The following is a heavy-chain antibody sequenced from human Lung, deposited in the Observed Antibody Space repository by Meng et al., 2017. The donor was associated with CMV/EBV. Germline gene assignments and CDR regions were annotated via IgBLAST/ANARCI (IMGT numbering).Heavy chain of an antibody. D-gene: IGHD6-6*01. CDR1: GFAFNNFR. Sequence: GVLKISXAAAGFAFNNFRMNWVRQAPGKGLEWVSTIGSSDYIFYADSVKGRFTISRDNAKNSLFLQMNSLRAEDTAVYYCARDPAPGRIAARRKDYYYGRDVWGKGTTVTVSS. V-gene: IGHV3-21*01. CDR2: IGSSDYI. CDR3: ARDPAPGRIAARRKDYYYGRDV. J-gene: IGHJ6*04.